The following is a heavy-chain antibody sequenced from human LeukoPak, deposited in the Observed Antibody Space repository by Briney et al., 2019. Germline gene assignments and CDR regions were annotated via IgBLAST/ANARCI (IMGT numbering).Heavy chain of an antibody. D-gene: IGHD5-18*01. CDR3: ARGGRGQTYGYPDY. CDR1: GGSISSSSYY. V-gene: IGHV4-39*07. CDR2: FSSGGSA. J-gene: IGHJ4*02. Sequence: SETLSLTCIVPGGSISSSSYYWAWIRQSPGKGLEWIGTFSSGGSAYYNPSLTSRVSISKDTSDNQFSLRLYSVTAADTAVYYCARGGRGQTYGYPDYWGRGNLVTVSS.